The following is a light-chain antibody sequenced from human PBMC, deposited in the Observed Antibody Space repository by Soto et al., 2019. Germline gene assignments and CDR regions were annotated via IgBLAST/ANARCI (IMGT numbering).Light chain of an antibody. CDR2: AAF. CDR3: LQHSPYSFT. J-gene: IGKJ2*01. CDR1: QGIRND. V-gene: IGKV1-17*01. Sequence: DIQMTQSPSSLSASVGDRVTISCRASQGIRNDLGWYQQRPGKAPKRLIYAAFSLPSGVPSRFSGSGSGTEFTLTISSRQTEDSATYYCLQHSPYSFTFGQGTKLEI.